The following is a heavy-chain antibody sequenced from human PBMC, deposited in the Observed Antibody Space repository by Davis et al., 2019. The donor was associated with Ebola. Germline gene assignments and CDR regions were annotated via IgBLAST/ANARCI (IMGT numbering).Heavy chain of an antibody. CDR2: INPSGGTT. D-gene: IGHD6-19*01. CDR3: ARDIGSRGPDGMDV. Sequence: ASLQVSCKASAYTFTSYYMHWVRHPPRQGREWMVTINPSGGTTSYAQKFQGRVTMTRDTSTSTVYRELISLRSEDTAVYYCARDIGSRGPDGMDVWGQGTTVTVSS. V-gene: IGHV1-46*03. J-gene: IGHJ6*02. CDR1: AYTFTSYY.